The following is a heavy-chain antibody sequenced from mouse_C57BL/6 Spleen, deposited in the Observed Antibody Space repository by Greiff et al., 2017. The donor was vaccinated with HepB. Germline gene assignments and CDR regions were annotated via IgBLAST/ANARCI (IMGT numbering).Heavy chain of an antibody. Sequence: VQLHQPGAELVRPGSSVKLSCKASGYTFTSYWMDWVKQRPGQGLEWIGNIYPSDSETHYNQKFKDKATLTVDKSSSTAYMQLSSLTSEDSAVYYCARAIYDGYYYAMDYWGQGTSVTVSS. J-gene: IGHJ4*01. V-gene: IGHV1-61*01. D-gene: IGHD2-3*01. CDR2: IYPSDSET. CDR1: GYTFTSYW. CDR3: ARAIYDGYYYAMDY.